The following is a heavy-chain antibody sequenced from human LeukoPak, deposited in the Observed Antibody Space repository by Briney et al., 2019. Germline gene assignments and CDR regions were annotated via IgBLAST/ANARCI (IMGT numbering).Heavy chain of an antibody. D-gene: IGHD5-18*01. CDR2: ISTYNGNT. J-gene: IGHJ4*02. CDR1: GYIFTSYG. CDR3: ARDRGYGYDSFDY. Sequence: ASVKVSCKTSGYIFTSYGISWARQAPGQGPEWMGWISTYNGNTNYAQKVQGRVTMTTDTSTSTAYMELRSLRSDDTAVYSCARDRGYGYDSFDYWGQGTLVTVSS. V-gene: IGHV1-18*01.